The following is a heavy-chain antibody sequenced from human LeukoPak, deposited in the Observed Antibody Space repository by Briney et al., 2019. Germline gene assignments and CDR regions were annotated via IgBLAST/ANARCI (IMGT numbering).Heavy chain of an antibody. Sequence: SETLSLTCTVPGGSFNSYYWSWIRQPPGQGLEWIGAIDYRGSPNYNPSLKSRVTISVDTPKTQFSLKLNSVTAADTAGYYCARVNFGYHVYWGHGALVTVSS. CDR1: GGSFNSYY. J-gene: IGHJ4*01. CDR3: ARVNFGYHVY. V-gene: IGHV4-59*01. CDR2: IDYRGSP. D-gene: IGHD5-18*01.